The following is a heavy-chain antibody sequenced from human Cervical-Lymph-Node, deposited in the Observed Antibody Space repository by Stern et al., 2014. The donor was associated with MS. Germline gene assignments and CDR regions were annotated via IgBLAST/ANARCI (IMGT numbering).Heavy chain of an antibody. D-gene: IGHD1-1*01. CDR1: GFTVRKDY. CDR2: ITNVGNS. CDR3: ARDTSSPERSDW. J-gene: IGHJ4*02. Sequence: EVQLVESGGGVIQPGGSLRLSCTASGFTVRKDYMTWVRQAPGKGLGWVSLITNVGNSFYTVSVKGRFTISRDDSKNTVYLHMTSLRAEDTAMYYCARDTSSPERSDWWGQGTLVTVSS. V-gene: IGHV3-53*01.